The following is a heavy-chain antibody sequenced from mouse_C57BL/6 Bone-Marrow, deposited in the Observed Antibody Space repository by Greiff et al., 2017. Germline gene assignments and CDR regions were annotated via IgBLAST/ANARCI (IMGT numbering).Heavy chain of an antibody. Sequence: VKLVESGAELMKPGASVKLSCKATGYTFTGYWIEWVKQRPGPGLEWIGEILPGRGSTNYNEQFKGKATFTSDTSSNTSYIQLSSLTTEDSAIYYCARDLLWPRQDAMDYWGQGTSVTVSS. CDR3: ARDLLWPRQDAMDY. J-gene: IGHJ4*01. CDR1: GYTFTGYW. D-gene: IGHD2-2*01. CDR2: ILPGRGST. V-gene: IGHV1-9*01.